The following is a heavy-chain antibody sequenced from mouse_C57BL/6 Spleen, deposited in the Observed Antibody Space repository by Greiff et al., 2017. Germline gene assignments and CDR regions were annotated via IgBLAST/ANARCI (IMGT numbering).Heavy chain of an antibody. J-gene: IGHJ3*01. Sequence: QVQLLQPGAELVRPGSSVKLSCKASGFTFTSYWMDWVKQRPGTGLEWIGNIYPSDSETHYTQKFKDKATLTVDNYASTAYMQLSILTSEDSAVYYGASRYRTPWFAYWGQGTLVTVSA. CDR2: IYPSDSET. V-gene: IGHV1-61*01. CDR1: GFTFTSYW. D-gene: IGHD2-14*01. CDR3: ASRYRTPWFAY.